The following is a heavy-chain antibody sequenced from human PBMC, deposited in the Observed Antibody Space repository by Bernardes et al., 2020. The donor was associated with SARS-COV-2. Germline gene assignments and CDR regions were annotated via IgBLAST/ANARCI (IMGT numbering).Heavy chain of an antibody. CDR3: ARDADRSDWYDCDV. CDR2: ISPNSRNT. J-gene: IGHJ4*02. Sequence: ASVKVSCKASGYDFLYFGINWVRQAPGQGLEWMGWISPNSRNTNKAHKFYGRVTLTTDTSTTTVYIELRSLASDDTVDYFGARDADRSDWYDCDVWGQGTLVTVSS. CDR1: GYDFLYFG. D-gene: IGHD6-19*01. V-gene: IGHV1-18*01.